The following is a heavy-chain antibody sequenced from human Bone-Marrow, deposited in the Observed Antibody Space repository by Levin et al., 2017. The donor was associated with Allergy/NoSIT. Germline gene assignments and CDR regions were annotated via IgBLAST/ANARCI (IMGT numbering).Heavy chain of an antibody. CDR1: GDSVSSNSAA. D-gene: IGHD1-26*01. CDR3: ARDRDIVGATRVRGFDY. CDR2: TYYRSKWYN. V-gene: IGHV6-1*01. J-gene: IGHJ4*02. Sequence: SQTLSLTCAISGDSVSSNSAAWNWIRQSPSRGLEWLGRTYYRSKWYNDYAVSVKSRITINPDTSKNQFSLQLNSVTPEDTAVYYCARDRDIVGATRVRGFDYWGQGTLVTVSS.